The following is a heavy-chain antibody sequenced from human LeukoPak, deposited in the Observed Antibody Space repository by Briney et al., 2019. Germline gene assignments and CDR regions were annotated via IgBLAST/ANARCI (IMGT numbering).Heavy chain of an antibody. D-gene: IGHD2-15*01. V-gene: IGHV4-59*02. Sequence: SETLSLTCTVYGGSVSGYHWSWIRQPPGQGLECIGHKYFTGSTTYNPSLKSRVTISVDTSQNQFSLSLTSVTSADTAIYYCARVTAAGGGFDHWGQGTLVTVSS. J-gene: IGHJ4*02. CDR3: ARVTAAGGGFDH. CDR2: KYFTGST. CDR1: GGSVSGYH.